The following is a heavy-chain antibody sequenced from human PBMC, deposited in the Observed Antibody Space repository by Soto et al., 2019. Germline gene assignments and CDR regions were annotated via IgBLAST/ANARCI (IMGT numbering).Heavy chain of an antibody. CDR3: ARDGSGSYYYYVDY. D-gene: IGHD3-10*01. V-gene: IGHV4-30-2*01. J-gene: IGHJ4*02. CDR1: GGSISSCGYY. Sequence: QLQLQQSGSGLVKPSQTLSLTCAVSGGSISSCGYYWSWLRQPPGKGLEWIGYISHSGRTYYNPSLKSRVTISVDRSKNQFSLKLSSVTAADTAVYYCARDGSGSYYYYVDYWGQGTLVTVSS. CDR2: ISHSGRT.